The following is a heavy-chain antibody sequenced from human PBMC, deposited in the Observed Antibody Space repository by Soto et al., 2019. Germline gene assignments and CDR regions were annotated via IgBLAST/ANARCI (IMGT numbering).Heavy chain of an antibody. Sequence: GGPLRLSCAASGFTFSNYAMSWVRQAPGKGLEWVSTISGRTTSTFYADSVKGRFTISRDNSKNTLYLQMNSLRAEDTALYYCAKDVARDIVAMMFADWGQGALVTVSS. D-gene: IGHD2-15*01. CDR1: GFTFSNYA. CDR2: ISGRTTST. J-gene: IGHJ4*02. V-gene: IGHV3-23*01. CDR3: AKDVARDIVAMMFAD.